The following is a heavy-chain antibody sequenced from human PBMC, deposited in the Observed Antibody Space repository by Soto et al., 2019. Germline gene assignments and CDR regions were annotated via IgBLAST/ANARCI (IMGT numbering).Heavy chain of an antibody. J-gene: IGHJ6*02. CDR2: ISWNSGSI. CDR3: AKSGRPLRNYYYGMDV. CDR1: RFTFDDYA. V-gene: IGHV3-9*01. D-gene: IGHD3-10*01. Sequence: GGSLRLSCAASRFTFDDYAMHWVRQAPGKGLEWVSGISWNSGSIGYADSVKGRFTISRDNAKNSLYLQMNSLRAEDTALYYCAKSGRPLRNYYYGMDVWGQGTTVTVSS.